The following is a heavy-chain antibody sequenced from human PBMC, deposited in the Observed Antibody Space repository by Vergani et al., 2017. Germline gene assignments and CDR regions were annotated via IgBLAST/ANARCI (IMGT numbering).Heavy chain of an antibody. CDR1: GYTFTSYD. Sequence: QVPLVQSGAAVKKPGASVKVSCTASGYTFTSYDINWVRQATGQGLEWMGWMNPNSGNTGYAQKFQGRVTMTRNTSISTAYMELSSLRSEDTAVYYCATNRGYSGYPGTSGYYYYMDVWGKGTTVTVSS. D-gene: IGHD5-12*01. J-gene: IGHJ6*03. V-gene: IGHV1-8*01. CDR2: MNPNSGNT. CDR3: ATNRGYSGYPGTSGYYYYMDV.